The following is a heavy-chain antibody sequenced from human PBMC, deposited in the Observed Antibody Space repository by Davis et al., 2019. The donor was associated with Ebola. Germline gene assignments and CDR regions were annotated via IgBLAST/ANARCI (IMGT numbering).Heavy chain of an antibody. D-gene: IGHD4-17*01. J-gene: IGHJ4*02. CDR1: GYTFTSYD. Sequence: ASVKVSCKASGYTFTSYDINWVRQATGQGLEWMGWMNPNSGNTGYAQKFQGRVTMTRNTSISTAYMELSSLRSEDTAVYYCARDWADEGDYVIGFYYWGQGTLVTVSS. CDR2: MNPNSGNT. V-gene: IGHV1-8*01. CDR3: ARDWADEGDYVIGFYY.